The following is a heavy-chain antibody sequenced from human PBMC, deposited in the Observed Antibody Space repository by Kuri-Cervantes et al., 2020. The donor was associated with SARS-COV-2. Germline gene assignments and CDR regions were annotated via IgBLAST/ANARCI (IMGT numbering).Heavy chain of an antibody. D-gene: IGHD3-3*01. CDR2: IYYSGST. J-gene: IGHJ4*02. CDR3: ATHDFWSGSTFDY. V-gene: IGHV4-39*01. Sequence: SETLSLTCTVSGGSISSSRYYWGWILQPQGKGLEWIGSIYYSGSTYYNPSLKSRVTISVDTSKNQFSLKLSSVTAADTAVYYCATHDFWSGSTFDYWGQGTLVTVSS. CDR1: GGSISSSRYY.